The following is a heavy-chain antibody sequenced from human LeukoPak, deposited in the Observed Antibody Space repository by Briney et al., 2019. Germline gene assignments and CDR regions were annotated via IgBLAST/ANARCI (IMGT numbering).Heavy chain of an antibody. Sequence: GGSLRLSCAASGFTFSDYYMNWIRQTPGKGLEWVSYISSSGSIIYYADSVKGRFTTSRDNAKNSLYLQMNSLRAEDTAVYYCAELGITMIGGVWGKGTTVTISS. CDR1: GFTFSDYY. CDR3: AELGITMIGGV. D-gene: IGHD3-10*02. J-gene: IGHJ6*04. CDR2: ISSSGSII. V-gene: IGHV3-11*04.